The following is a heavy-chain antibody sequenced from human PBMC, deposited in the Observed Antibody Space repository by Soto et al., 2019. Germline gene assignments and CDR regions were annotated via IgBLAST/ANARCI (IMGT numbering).Heavy chain of an antibody. D-gene: IGHD6-19*01. V-gene: IGHV4-39*01. CDR3: SRSFGPWLVYYYGMDV. CDR2: IYYSGST. CDR1: GGSISSSSYY. J-gene: IGHJ6*02. Sequence: SETLSLTCTVSGGSISSSSYYWGWIRQPPGKGLEWIGSIYYSGSTYYNPSLKSRVTISVDTSKNQFSLKLSSVTAADTAVYYCSRSFGPWLVYYYGMDVLCQCTTVT.